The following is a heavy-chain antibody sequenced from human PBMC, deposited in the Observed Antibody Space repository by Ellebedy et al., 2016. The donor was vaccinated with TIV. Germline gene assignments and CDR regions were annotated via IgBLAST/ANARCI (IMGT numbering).Heavy chain of an antibody. CDR2: IYPGDSDT. CDR1: GYSFTSYW. CDR3: ARLGRYCSSTSCYYFDY. J-gene: IGHJ4*02. V-gene: IGHV5-51*01. Sequence: GESLKISCKGSGYSFTSYWIGWVRQMPGKGLEWMGIIYPGDSDTRYSPSFQGQVTISADKSISTAYLQWSSLKASDTAMYYCARLGRYCSSTSCYYFDYWGQGTLVTVSS. D-gene: IGHD2-2*01.